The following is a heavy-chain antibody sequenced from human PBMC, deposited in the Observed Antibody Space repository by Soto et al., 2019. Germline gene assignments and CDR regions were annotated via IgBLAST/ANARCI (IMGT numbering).Heavy chain of an antibody. CDR3: AGYGGNSV. D-gene: IGHD4-17*01. V-gene: IGHV3-53*01. CDR1: GFTVSRNH. CDR2: IYNDGST. J-gene: IGHJ4*02. Sequence: VQLVESGGGLTQPGGSLRLSCAVSGFTVSRNHVTWVRQATGKGLQWVSAIYNDGSTYYADSVKGRFTISRDNSKNTVFLQMNSLGAEDTAVYYCAGYGGNSVWGQGTLVTVSS.